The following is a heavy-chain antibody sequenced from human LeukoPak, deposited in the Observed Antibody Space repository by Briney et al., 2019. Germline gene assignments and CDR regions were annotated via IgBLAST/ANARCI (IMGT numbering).Heavy chain of an antibody. CDR1: GFTFSSYS. D-gene: IGHD3-3*01. Sequence: GGSLRLSCAASGFTFSSYSMTWVRQAPGKGLEWVSSMSSGGRYIYYADSVRGRFTISRDNAENSLYLLMNSLRVEDTAVYYCARDRPTGASRLFVVQWGQGTLVTVSS. CDR3: ARDRPTGASRLFVVQ. J-gene: IGHJ4*02. V-gene: IGHV3-21*01. CDR2: MSSGGRYI.